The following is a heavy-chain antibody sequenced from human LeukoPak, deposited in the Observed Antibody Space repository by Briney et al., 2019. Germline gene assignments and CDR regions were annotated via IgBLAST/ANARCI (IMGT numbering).Heavy chain of an antibody. V-gene: IGHV3-23*01. J-gene: IGHJ4*02. Sequence: GGSLRLSCAASGFTFSSYGMSWVRQAPGRGLEWVSTISGSAGSTYYADSVKGRFTISRDNSKNTLYLQMNSLRAEDTAVYYCARDSRSGSSVALDYWGQGTLVTVSS. CDR2: ISGSAGST. D-gene: IGHD3-10*01. CDR1: GFTFSSYG. CDR3: ARDSRSGSSVALDY.